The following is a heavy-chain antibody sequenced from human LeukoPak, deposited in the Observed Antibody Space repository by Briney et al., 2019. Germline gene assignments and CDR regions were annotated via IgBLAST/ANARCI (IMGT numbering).Heavy chain of an antibody. Sequence: GGSLRLSCAASGFTFDDYAMHWVRQAPGKGLEWVSGISWNSGSIGCADSVKGRFTISRDDAKNSLYLQMNSLGAEDTALYYCARVGGLLSIAARRGQKRHYYYMDVWGKGTTVTVSS. V-gene: IGHV3-9*01. D-gene: IGHD6-6*01. CDR1: GFTFDDYA. CDR2: ISWNSGSI. J-gene: IGHJ6*03. CDR3: ARVGGLLSIAARRGQKRHYYYMDV.